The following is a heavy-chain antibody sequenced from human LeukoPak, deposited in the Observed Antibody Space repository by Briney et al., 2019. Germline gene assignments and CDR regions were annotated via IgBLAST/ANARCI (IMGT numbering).Heavy chain of an antibody. J-gene: IGHJ4*02. CDR1: GFTFSNSW. CDR2: IKKTGIET. D-gene: IGHD2-15*01. CDR3: AREDGYCSGGNSYSSFDL. V-gene: IGHV3-7*01. Sequence: PGGSLRLSCKASGFTFSNSWMSWVRQAPGKGLEWVAYIKKTGIETYYVDSVKGRFTITRDNIGNSLFLQMNSLRAEDTAVYYCAREDGYCSGGNSYSSFDLWGRGTLVTVSS.